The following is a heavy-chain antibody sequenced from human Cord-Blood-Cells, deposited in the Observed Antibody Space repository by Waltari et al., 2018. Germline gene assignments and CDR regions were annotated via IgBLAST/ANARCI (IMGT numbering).Heavy chain of an antibody. CDR3: AEAGGGYCSGGSCYEAYYYYYYGMDV. V-gene: IGHV3-9*01. D-gene: IGHD2-15*01. CDR1: GFTFDDYA. J-gene: IGHJ6*02. Sequence: GGGLVQPGRSLRLSCAASGFTFDDYAMHWVRQAPGKGLEWVSGISWNSGSIGYADSVKGRFTISRDNAKNSLYLKMKSLRAEDTALYYCAEAGGGYCSGGSCYEAYYYYYYGMDVWGQGTTVTVSS. CDR2: ISWNSGSI.